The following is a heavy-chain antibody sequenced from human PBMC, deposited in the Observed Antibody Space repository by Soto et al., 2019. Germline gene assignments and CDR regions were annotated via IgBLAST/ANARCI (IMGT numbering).Heavy chain of an antibody. CDR2: IKSKTDGGTT. Sequence: GGSLRLSCAASGFTFSNAWMSWVRQAPGKGLEWVGRIKSKTDGGTTDYAAPVKGRFTISRDDSKNTLYLQMNSLKTEDTAVYYCTTGTAQQLPNWFDPWGQGTLVTVSS. D-gene: IGHD6-13*01. J-gene: IGHJ5*02. V-gene: IGHV3-15*01. CDR1: GFTFSNAW. CDR3: TTGTAQQLPNWFDP.